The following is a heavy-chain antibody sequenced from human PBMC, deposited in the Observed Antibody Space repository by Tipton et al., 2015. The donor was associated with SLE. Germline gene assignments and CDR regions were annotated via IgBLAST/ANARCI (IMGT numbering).Heavy chain of an antibody. D-gene: IGHD3-3*01. J-gene: IGHJ5*02. CDR2: ISAYNGNT. Sequence: QSGPEVKKPGASVKVSCKASGYTFSVYGISWVRQAPGQGLEWMGWISAYNGNTNYAQKLQGRVTMTTDTSTSTAYMELRSLRSDDTAVYYCARDRFWSGYYGWFDPWGQGTLVTVSS. V-gene: IGHV1-18*01. CDR3: ARDRFWSGYYGWFDP. CDR1: GYTFSVYG.